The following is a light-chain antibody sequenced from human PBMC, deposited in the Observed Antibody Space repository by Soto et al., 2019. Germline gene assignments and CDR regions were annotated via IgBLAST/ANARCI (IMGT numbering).Light chain of an antibody. Sequence: QAVVTQPPSVTGAPGQRVTISCTGSNSNIGADYGVHWYQQFPETAPKLLIYDNTNRPSGVPDRFSGSKSGTSASLAISGLRSEDEADYYCAAWDDSLSGYVFGTGTKLTVL. CDR3: AAWDDSLSGYV. V-gene: IGLV1-40*01. J-gene: IGLJ1*01. CDR2: DNT. CDR1: NSNIGADYG.